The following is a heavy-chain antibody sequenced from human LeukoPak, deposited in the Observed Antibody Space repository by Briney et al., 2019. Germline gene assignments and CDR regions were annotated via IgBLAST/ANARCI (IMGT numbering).Heavy chain of an antibody. CDR1: GFVFSGYY. J-gene: IGHJ6*02. CDR3: ARRGVLWFGELFYYGMDV. V-gene: IGHV3-11*01. Sequence: GGSLRLSCAASGFVFSGYYMSWIRQAPGKGLEGVSYISPSGNTIYYADSVKGRFTVSRDNAKNSLFLQMNSLRAEDTAVYYCARRGVLWFGELFYYGMDVWGQGTTVTVSS. CDR2: ISPSGNTI. D-gene: IGHD3-10*01.